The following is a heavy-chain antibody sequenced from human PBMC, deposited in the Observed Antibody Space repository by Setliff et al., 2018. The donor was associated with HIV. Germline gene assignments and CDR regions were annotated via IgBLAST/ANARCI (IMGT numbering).Heavy chain of an antibody. CDR1: RFTFSTYW. V-gene: IGHV3-7*01. Sequence: PGGSLRLSCAASRFTFSTYWMTWVRQAPGKGLEWVATIKQDGSEKYYVDSVKGRFTISRDNAKNSLYLQMNSLRVEDSAVHYCARSLWGFVRNAAFEIWGQGTMVTVSS. D-gene: IGHD3-16*01. J-gene: IGHJ3*02. CDR3: ARSLWGFVRNAAFEI. CDR2: IKQDGSEK.